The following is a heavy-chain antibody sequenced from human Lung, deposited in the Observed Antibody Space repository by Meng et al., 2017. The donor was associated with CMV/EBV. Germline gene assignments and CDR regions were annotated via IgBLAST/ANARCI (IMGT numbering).Heavy chain of an antibody. CDR1: GGSFSGYY. V-gene: IGHV4-34*01. Sequence: GSLRLSCAVYGGSFSGYYWSWIRQPPGKGLEWIGEINHSGSTNYNPSLKSRVTISVDTSKNQFSLKLSSVTAADTAVYYCARATYYDFWSGYPYFDDWGEGXLVTVSS. CDR3: ARATYYDFWSGYPYFDD. D-gene: IGHD3-3*01. CDR2: INHSGST. J-gene: IGHJ4*02.